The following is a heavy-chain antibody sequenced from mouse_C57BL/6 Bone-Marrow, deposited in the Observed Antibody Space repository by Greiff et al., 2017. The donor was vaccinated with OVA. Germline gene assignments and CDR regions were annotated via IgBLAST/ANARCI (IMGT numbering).Heavy chain of an antibody. CDR1: GFTFSDYY. V-gene: IGHV5-12*01. J-gene: IGHJ1*03. D-gene: IGHD1-1*01. CDR2: ISNGGGST. Sequence: EVQLVESGGGLVQPGGSLKLSCAASGFTFSDYYMYWVRQTPEKRLEWVAYISNGGGSTYYPDTVKGRFTISRDNAKNTLYLQMSRLKSEDTAMYYCARHSLYYGSSHWYFDVWGTGTTVTVSS. CDR3: ARHSLYYGSSHWYFDV.